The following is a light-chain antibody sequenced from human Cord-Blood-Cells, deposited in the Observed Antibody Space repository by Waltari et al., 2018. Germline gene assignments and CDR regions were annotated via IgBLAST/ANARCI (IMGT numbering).Light chain of an antibody. CDR2: AAS. J-gene: IGKJ1*01. V-gene: IGKV1-39*01. Sequence: DIQMTQSPSSLSESVGDRVAITCRASQSISSYLNWYQQKPGKAPKLLIYAASSLQSGVPARFSGSGSGTDFTLTISSLQPEDFATYYCRQSYSTPQTFGQGTKVEIK. CDR3: RQSYSTPQT. CDR1: QSISSY.